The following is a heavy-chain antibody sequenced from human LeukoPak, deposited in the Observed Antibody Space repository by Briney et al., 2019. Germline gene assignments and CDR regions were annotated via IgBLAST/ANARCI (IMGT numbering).Heavy chain of an antibody. CDR1: GFTFSSYS. CDR3: ARQYYYGSGSYLAAYGMDV. Sequence: GGSLRLSCAASGFTFSSYSMNWVRQAPGKGLEWVSSISSSSSYIYYADSVKGRFTISRDNAKNSLYLQMNSLRAEDTAVYYCARQYYYGSGSYLAAYGMDVWGKGTTVTVSS. D-gene: IGHD3-10*01. J-gene: IGHJ6*04. V-gene: IGHV3-21*01. CDR2: ISSSSSYI.